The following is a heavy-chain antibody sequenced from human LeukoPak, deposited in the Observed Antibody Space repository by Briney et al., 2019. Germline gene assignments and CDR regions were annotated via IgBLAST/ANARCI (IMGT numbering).Heavy chain of an antibody. V-gene: IGHV1-69*06. CDR1: GGTFSSYA. CDR2: IIPIFGTA. D-gene: IGHD3-9*01. Sequence: EASVKVSCKASGGTFSSYAISWVRQAPGQGLEWMGGIIPIFGTANYAQKFQGRVTITADKSTSTAYMELSSLRSEDTAVYYCARGVRYDILTGYYNDVYFDYWGQGTLVTLSS. CDR3: ARGVRYDILTGYYNDVYFDY. J-gene: IGHJ4*02.